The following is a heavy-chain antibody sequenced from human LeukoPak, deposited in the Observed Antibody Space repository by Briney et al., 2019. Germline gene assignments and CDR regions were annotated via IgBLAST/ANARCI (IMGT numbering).Heavy chain of an antibody. J-gene: IGHJ4*02. D-gene: IGHD4-17*01. CDR1: GFTFSSYW. V-gene: IGHV3-7*01. CDR3: VRMGRYGDYDY. Sequence: GGSLRFSCAASGFTFSSYWMSWVRQAPGKGLEWVANIKQDGSEKYYVDSVKGRFTISRDNAKNSLYLQMNSLRAEDTAVYYCVRMGRYGDYDYWGQGTLVTVSS. CDR2: IKQDGSEK.